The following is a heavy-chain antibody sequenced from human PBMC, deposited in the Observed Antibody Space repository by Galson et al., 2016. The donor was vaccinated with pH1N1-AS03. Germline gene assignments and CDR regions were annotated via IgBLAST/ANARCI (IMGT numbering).Heavy chain of an antibody. V-gene: IGHV3-21*01. CDR2: ISSSGSHI. Sequence: SLILSCADSGSTFSLKSMNWVRQAPGKGLEWISSISSSGSHIYYADSVKGRFTISRDNAKNSLYLQMNSLRDEDTAVYYCARDLSGEGSPVGYAMAVWGPGTTVTVSS. CDR3: ARDLSGEGSPVGYAMAV. J-gene: IGHJ6*02. CDR1: GSTFSLKS. D-gene: IGHD1-26*01.